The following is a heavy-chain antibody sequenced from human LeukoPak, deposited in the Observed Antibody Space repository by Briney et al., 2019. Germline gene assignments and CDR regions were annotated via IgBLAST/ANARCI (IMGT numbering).Heavy chain of an antibody. CDR3: ASSRIPFYCSGGSCNNWFDP. J-gene: IGHJ5*02. D-gene: IGHD2-15*01. V-gene: IGHV4-39*07. CDR1: SDSISSSSYY. Sequence: SETLSLTCTVSSDSISSSSYYWGWIRQPPGKGLEWIANIYYTGSSYYNPSLKSRVTISVDTSSNQFSLKLSSVTAADTAVYYCASSRIPFYCSGGSCNNWFDPWGQGTLVTVSS. CDR2: IYYTGSS.